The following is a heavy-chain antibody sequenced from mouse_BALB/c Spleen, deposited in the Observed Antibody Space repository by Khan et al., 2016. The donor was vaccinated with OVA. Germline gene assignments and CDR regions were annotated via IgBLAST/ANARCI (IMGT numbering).Heavy chain of an antibody. CDR2: INPTSGYT. Sequence: VQLQQSGAELAKPGASVKMSCKASGYTFTSYWMHWIKQRPGQGLEWIGYINPTSGYTDYNQKFKDKATLTEDKSSSTAYMQLNSLTSDDSAVYYCARDRIDYWGQGTTLTVSS. CDR1: GYTFTSYW. J-gene: IGHJ2*01. V-gene: IGHV1-7*01. CDR3: ARDRIDY.